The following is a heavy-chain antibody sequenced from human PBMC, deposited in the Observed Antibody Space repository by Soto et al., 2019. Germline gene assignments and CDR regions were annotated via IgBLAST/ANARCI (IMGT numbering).Heavy chain of an antibody. Sequence: EVQLVESGGGLVQPGRSLRLSCAASGFTFDDYAMHWVRQAPGKGLEWVSGISWNSGRIGYADSVKGRFTISRDNAKNSPYLQMNSLRAEDTALYYCAKGGGGSYGRYYFDYWGQGTLVTVSS. D-gene: IGHD1-26*01. CDR1: GFTFDDYA. J-gene: IGHJ4*02. CDR2: ISWNSGRI. V-gene: IGHV3-9*01. CDR3: AKGGGGSYGRYYFDY.